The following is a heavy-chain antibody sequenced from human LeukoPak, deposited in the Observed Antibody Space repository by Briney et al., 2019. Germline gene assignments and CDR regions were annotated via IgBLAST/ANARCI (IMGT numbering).Heavy chain of an antibody. Sequence: ASVKVSCKASGYTFTSYGISWVRQAPGQGLEWMGWISAYNGNTNYAQKLQGRVTMTTDTSTSTAYMELSRLRSDDTAVYYCAREFVRANWFDPWGQGTLVTVSS. D-gene: IGHD3-10*01. CDR3: AREFVRANWFDP. CDR1: GYTFTSYG. J-gene: IGHJ5*02. CDR2: ISAYNGNT. V-gene: IGHV1-18*01.